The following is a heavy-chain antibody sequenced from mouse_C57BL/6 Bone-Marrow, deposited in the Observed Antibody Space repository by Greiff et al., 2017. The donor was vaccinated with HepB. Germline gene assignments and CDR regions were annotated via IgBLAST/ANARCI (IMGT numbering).Heavy chain of an antibody. J-gene: IGHJ2*02. D-gene: IGHD1-1*01. CDR1: GYTFTSYW. V-gene: IGHV1-55*01. CDR3: AGEFITTVVAFDY. CDR2: IYPGSGST. Sequence: QVQLQQPGAELVKPGASVKMSCKASGYTFTSYWITWVKQRPGQGLEWIGDIYPGSGSTNYNEKFKSKATLTVDTSSSTAYMQLIILTSEDSAVDYCAGEFITTVVAFDYWGQGTSLTVSS.